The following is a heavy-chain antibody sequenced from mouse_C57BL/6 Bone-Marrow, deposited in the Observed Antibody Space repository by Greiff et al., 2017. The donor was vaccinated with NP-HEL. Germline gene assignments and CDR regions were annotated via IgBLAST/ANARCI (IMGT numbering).Heavy chain of an antibody. CDR2: ISSGSSTI. D-gene: IGHD2-3*01. V-gene: IGHV5-17*01. CDR3: ARPGGYYIWFAY. CDR1: GFTFSDYG. J-gene: IGHJ3*01. Sequence: EVMLVESGGGLVTPGGSLKLSCAASGFTFSDYGMHWVRQAPEKGLAWVAYISSGSSTIYYADTVKDRFTISRDNAKNTLFLQMTSLRSADTAMYYCARPGGYYIWFAYWGQGTLVTVSA.